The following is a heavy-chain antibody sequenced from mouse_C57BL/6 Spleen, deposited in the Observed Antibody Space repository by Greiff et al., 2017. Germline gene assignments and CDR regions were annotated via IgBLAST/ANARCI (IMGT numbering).Heavy chain of an antibody. J-gene: IGHJ4*01. Sequence: EVHLVESGGDLVKPGGSLKLSCAASGFTFSSYGMSWVRQTPDKRLEWVATISSGGSYTYYPDSVKGRFTISRDNAKNTLYLQMSSLKSEDTAMYYCARVPFTTADYYAMDYWGQGTSVTVSS. CDR1: GFTFSSYG. CDR2: ISSGGSYT. V-gene: IGHV5-6*01. CDR3: ARVPFTTADYYAMDY. D-gene: IGHD1-2*01.